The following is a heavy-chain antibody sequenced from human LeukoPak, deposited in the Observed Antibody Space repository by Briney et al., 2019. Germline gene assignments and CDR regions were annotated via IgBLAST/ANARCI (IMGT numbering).Heavy chain of an antibody. CDR3: ARSLVVVTPYYYYGMDV. CDR2: TYYRSKWYN. Sequence: SQTLSLTCAISGDSVSSNSAAWNWVRQSPSRGLEWLGRTYYRSKWYNDYAVSVKSRITINPDTSKNQFSLQLNSVTPEDTAVYYCARSLVVVTPYYYYGMDVWGQGTTVTVSS. D-gene: IGHD2-21*02. CDR1: GDSVSSNSAA. J-gene: IGHJ6*02. V-gene: IGHV6-1*01.